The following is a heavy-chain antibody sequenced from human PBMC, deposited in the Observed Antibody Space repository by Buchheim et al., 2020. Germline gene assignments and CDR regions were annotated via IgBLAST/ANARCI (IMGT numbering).Heavy chain of an antibody. CDR2: IYYSGST. CDR1: GGSISSYY. CDR3: ARLQSRRYCSGGSCYSSYYYGMDV. J-gene: IGHJ6*02. V-gene: IGHV4-59*01. D-gene: IGHD2-15*01. Sequence: QVQLQESGPGLVKPSETLSLTCTVSGGSISSYYWSWIRQPPGKGLEWIGYIYYSGSTNYNPSLKSRVTISVDTSKNQFSLTLSSVTAADTAVYYCARLQSRRYCSGGSCYSSYYYGMDVWGQGTT.